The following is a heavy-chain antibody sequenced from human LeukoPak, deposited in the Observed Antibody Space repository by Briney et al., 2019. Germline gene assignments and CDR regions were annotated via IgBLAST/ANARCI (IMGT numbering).Heavy chain of an antibody. CDR1: GGSISSYY. Sequence: SETLSLTCTVSGGSISSYYWSWIRQPPGKGLEWIGSIYYSGSTYYNPSLKSRVTISVDTSKNQFSLKLSSVTAADTAVYYCARLFGELNNYWGQGTLVTVSS. D-gene: IGHD3-10*02. CDR2: IYYSGST. CDR3: ARLFGELNNY. V-gene: IGHV4-39*01. J-gene: IGHJ4*02.